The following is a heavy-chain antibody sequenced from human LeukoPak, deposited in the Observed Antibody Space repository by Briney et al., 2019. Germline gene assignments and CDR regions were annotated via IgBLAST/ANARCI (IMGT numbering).Heavy chain of an antibody. CDR2: ISYDGSNK. CDR3: ARDCSGGTCYSQYYYGMDV. V-gene: IGHV3-30-3*01. J-gene: IGHJ6*02. D-gene: IGHD2-15*01. CDR1: GFTFSNYA. Sequence: GSLRLSCAASGFTFSNYAMHWVRQAPGKGLEWVAGISYDGSNKYYADAVTGRFTISRDNAKNSLYLQMNSLRAEDTAVYYCARDCSGGTCYSQYYYGMDVWGQGTTVTVSS.